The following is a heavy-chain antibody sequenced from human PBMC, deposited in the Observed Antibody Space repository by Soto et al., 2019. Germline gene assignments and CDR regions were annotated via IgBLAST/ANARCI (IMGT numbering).Heavy chain of an antibody. V-gene: IGHV3-49*03. J-gene: IGHJ5*02. CDR3: TRGRFDYYGP. CDR2: IGGTPDGARV. D-gene: IGHD3-16*01. CDR1: GFIFSDHD. Sequence: HPGGSLRLSCSASGFIFSDHDMTWIRRAHGRGLEWVAFIGGTPDGARVEYAASARGRFTISRDEAKGSVYLQMSSLRPDGTGVYYCTRGRFDYYGPWGQGTPVTVSS.